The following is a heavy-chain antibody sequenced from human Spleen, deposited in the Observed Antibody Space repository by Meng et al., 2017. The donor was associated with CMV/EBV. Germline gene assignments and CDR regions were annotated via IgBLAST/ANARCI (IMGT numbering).Heavy chain of an antibody. V-gene: IGHV5-51*01. Sequence: GESLKISCKGAGYSFTSYWIAWVRQMPGKGLEYMGIIDPGDSDTRYSPSFQGQVTISADKSISTAYLQWSSLKASDTAMYYCARRGDWNYLYWGQGTLVTVSS. D-gene: IGHD1-7*01. J-gene: IGHJ4*02. CDR1: GYSFTSYW. CDR3: ARRGDWNYLY. CDR2: IDPGDSDT.